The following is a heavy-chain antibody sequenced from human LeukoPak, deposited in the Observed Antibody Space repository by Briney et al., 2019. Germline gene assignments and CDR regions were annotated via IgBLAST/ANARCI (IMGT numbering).Heavy chain of an antibody. CDR1: GFTVSSNY. V-gene: IGHV3-53*01. CDR3: AGPRRLD. Sequence: GGSLRLSCAASGFTVSSNYMGWVRQAPGKGLEWVPVIYSGDITYYADSVKGRFTISRDNSKNTLYLQMNSLRVEDTAVYYCAGPRRLDWGQGTLVTVSS. CDR2: IYSGDIT. J-gene: IGHJ4*02.